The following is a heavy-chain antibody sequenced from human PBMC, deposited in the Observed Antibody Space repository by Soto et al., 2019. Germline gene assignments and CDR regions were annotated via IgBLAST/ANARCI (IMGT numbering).Heavy chain of an antibody. CDR3: TRHDGAAGWPF. V-gene: IGHV3-7*05. J-gene: IGHJ4*02. D-gene: IGHD6-19*01. CDR2: IKGDGSAE. Sequence: PGGSLRLSCAASGFSFSTYWMDWVRQVPGGGPEWVANIKGDGSAENYADSVKGRFSISRDNARNSVYLQMDRLRVEDTAMYYSTRHDGAAGWPFWGQGAQVTVSS. CDR1: GFSFSTYW.